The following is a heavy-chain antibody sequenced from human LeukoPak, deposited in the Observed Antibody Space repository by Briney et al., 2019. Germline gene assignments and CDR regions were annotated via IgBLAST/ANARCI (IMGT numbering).Heavy chain of an antibody. CDR2: ISWNSGSI. D-gene: IGHD6-13*01. CDR1: GFTFDDYA. Sequence: GGSLRLSCAASGFTFDDYAMHWVRQAPGKGLEWVSGISWNSGSIGYADSVKGRFTISRDNAKNSLYLQMNSLRAEDTALYYCAKDGARSWSYFDYWGQGTLVTVSS. CDR3: AKDGARSWSYFDY. V-gene: IGHV3-9*01. J-gene: IGHJ4*02.